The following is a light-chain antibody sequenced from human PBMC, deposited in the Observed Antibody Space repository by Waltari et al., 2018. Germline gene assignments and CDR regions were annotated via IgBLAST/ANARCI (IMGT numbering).Light chain of an antibody. V-gene: IGLV2-14*01. CDR1: SSDVGGYDY. CDR2: EVT. J-gene: IGLJ3*02. CDR3: SSYTSSSTLV. Sequence: QSALTQPASLSGSPGQSITISCTGTSSDVGGYDYVSWYQQDPGKAPKPLIYEVTYRPAVVSNRFSGSKSGNTASLTISGLQAEDEADYSCSSYTSSSTLVFGGGTKLTVL.